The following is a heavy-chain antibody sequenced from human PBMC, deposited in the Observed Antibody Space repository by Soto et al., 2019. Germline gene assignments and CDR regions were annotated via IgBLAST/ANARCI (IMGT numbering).Heavy chain of an antibody. CDR1: GGSITSSGSA. Sequence: SETLSLTCNASGGSITSSGSAWGWIRQSPGKGLEWIGTIDYSGNIYYIPSLKSRITISVDTSKNQISLKLSSVTAADTAVYYCARHIHNQGFEYYFDSWGQGTLVTVST. V-gene: IGHV4-39*01. D-gene: IGHD1-1*01. CDR3: ARHIHNQGFEYYFDS. J-gene: IGHJ4*02. CDR2: IDYSGNI.